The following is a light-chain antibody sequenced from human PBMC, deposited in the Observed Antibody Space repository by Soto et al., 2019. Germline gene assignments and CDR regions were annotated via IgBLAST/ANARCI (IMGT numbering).Light chain of an antibody. CDR3: QQTYSSPVT. Sequence: DIQMTQSPSSLSASVGDGLTITCRASQSINRNLNWYQQKPGKAPKLLIYAASSLQSGVPSRFSGSGSGTDFTLTISSLQPEDFATYYCQQTYSSPVTFGQGTKVEI. CDR1: QSINRN. CDR2: AAS. J-gene: IGKJ1*01. V-gene: IGKV1-39*01.